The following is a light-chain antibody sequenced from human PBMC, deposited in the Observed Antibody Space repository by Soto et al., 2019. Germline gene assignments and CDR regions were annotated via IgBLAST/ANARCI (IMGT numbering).Light chain of an antibody. CDR1: QRVSPY. CDR3: QQYGTSSWT. CDR2: ATN. J-gene: IGKJ1*01. Sequence: VLTQSPGTLSLSPGEGATLSGRASQRVSPYLAWYQQKPGQAPRLLLFATNYRAPGIPDRFSGSGSGTDFTLTISRLEPEDFAVYYCQQYGTSSWTFGQGTKVEVK. V-gene: IGKV3-20*01.